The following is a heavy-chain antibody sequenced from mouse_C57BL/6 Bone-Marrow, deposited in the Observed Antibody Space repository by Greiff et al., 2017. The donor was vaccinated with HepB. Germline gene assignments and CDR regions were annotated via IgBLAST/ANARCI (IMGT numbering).Heavy chain of an antibody. CDR3: AGWDSWFAY. D-gene: IGHD4-1*01. V-gene: IGHV1-54*01. CDR1: GYSFTNYL. J-gene: IGHJ3*01. Sequence: QVQLQQSGAELVRPGTSVKVYCKASGYSFTNYLIEWVKQRPGQGLEWIGVINPGSGGTNYNEKFKGKATLTADKSSSTAYMQLSSLTSEDSAVYFCAGWDSWFAYWGQGTLVTVSA. CDR2: INPGSGGT.